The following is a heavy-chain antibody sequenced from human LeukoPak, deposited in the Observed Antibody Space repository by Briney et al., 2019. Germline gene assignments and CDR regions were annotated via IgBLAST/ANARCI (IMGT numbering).Heavy chain of an antibody. Sequence: GGALRLSCAASGFTFSNYWMHWVRQAPGEALMWVSRIKSDGSSTTYADSVKGRFTISRDNAKNTLYLQMNSLRAEDTAVYYCSRDSLSPCGGDCYSGMDVWGQGTTVTVSS. CDR1: GFTFSNYW. J-gene: IGHJ6*02. CDR3: SRDSLSPCGGDCYSGMDV. V-gene: IGHV3-74*01. CDR2: IKSDGSST. D-gene: IGHD2-21*02.